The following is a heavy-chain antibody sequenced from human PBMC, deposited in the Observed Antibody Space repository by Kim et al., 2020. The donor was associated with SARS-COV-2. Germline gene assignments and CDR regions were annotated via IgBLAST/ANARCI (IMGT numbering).Heavy chain of an antibody. D-gene: IGHD2-15*01. CDR1: RFTFSSYG. V-gene: IGHV3-33*06. CDR2: IWYDGSNK. CDR3: AKERRKYCSGGSCHLEY. J-gene: IGHJ4*02. Sequence: GGSLRLSCAASRFTFSSYGLHWVRQAPGKGLEWVAVIWYDGSNKYHADSVKGRFTISRDNSKNTLYLQMNNQRAEDTAVYYCAKERRKYCSGGSCHLEYWGQGTLVTVSS.